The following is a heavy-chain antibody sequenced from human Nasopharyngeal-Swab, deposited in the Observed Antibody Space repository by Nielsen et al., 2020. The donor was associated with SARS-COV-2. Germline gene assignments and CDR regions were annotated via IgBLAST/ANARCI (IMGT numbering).Heavy chain of an antibody. CDR1: GYTFTSYY. Sequence: ASVKVSCKASGYTFTSYYMHWVRQAPGQGLEWMGIINPSGGSTSYAQKFQGRVTMTRDMSTSTVYMELSSLRSEDTAVYYCARDLTTTVTTTYYYYGMDVWGQGTTVTVSS. D-gene: IGHD4-11*01. J-gene: IGHJ6*02. CDR3: ARDLTTTVTTTYYYYGMDV. CDR2: INPSGGST. V-gene: IGHV1-46*01.